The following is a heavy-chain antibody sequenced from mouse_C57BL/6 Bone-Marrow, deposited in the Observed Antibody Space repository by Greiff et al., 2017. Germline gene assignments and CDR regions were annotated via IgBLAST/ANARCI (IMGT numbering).Heavy chain of an antibody. CDR1: GFTFSSYA. J-gene: IGHJ4*01. D-gene: IGHD1-1*01. Sequence: EVKLVESGGGLVKPGGSLKLSCAASGFTFSSYAMSWVRQTPEKRLEWVATISDGGSYTYYPDNVKGRFTISRDNAKNNLYLQMSHLKSEDTAMYYCARERYYGSSYGGQGTSVTVSS. CDR2: ISDGGSYT. CDR3: ARERYYGSSY. V-gene: IGHV5-4*01.